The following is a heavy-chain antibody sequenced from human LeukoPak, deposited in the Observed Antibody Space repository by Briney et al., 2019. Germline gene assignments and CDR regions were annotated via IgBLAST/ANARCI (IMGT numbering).Heavy chain of an antibody. D-gene: IGHD3-3*01. J-gene: IGHJ4*02. Sequence: PGGSLRLSCAASGFSFNNHGMNWVRQAPGKGLGWVSGISGSGDRTYYADSVKGRFTISRDNAKNTLHLQMNSLRAEDTAVYYCARGGYYGSGRYYFDSWGQGTLVTVSS. CDR3: ARGGYYGSGRYYFDS. CDR2: ISGSGDRT. CDR1: GFSFNNHG. V-gene: IGHV3-23*01.